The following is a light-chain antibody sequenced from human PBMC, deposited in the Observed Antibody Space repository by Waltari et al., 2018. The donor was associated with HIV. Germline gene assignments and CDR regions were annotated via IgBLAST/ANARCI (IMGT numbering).Light chain of an antibody. CDR1: GSNIGIGY. CDR3: GTWDRSRGAAG. CDR2: DHN. V-gene: IGLV1-51*01. Sequence: QSVLTQPPSLSAPPGDRVALAWSVSGSNIGIGYVSWYQHVPGSAHKLLIYDHNERPSGIPDRFPGAQSGTSATLEISGLQTGYEADYYCGTWDRSRGAAGFGGGTKLTVL. J-gene: IGLJ2*01.